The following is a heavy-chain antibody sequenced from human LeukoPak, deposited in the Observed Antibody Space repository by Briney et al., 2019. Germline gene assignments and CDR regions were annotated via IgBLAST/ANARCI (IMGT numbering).Heavy chain of an antibody. Sequence: SETLSLTCTVSGGSISSGSYYWSWIRQPAGKGLEWIGRIYTSGSANYNPSLKSRVTISVDTSKNQFSLKLSSVTAADTAVYYCARALSGWSSSLDYWGQGTLVTVSS. V-gene: IGHV4-61*02. D-gene: IGHD6-19*01. J-gene: IGHJ4*02. CDR1: GGSISSGSYY. CDR2: IYTSGSA. CDR3: ARALSGWSSSLDY.